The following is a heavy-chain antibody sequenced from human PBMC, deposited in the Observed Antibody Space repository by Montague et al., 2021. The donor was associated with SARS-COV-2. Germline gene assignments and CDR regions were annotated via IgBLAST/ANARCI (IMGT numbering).Heavy chain of an antibody. CDR1: GTSITSYY. J-gene: IGHJ6*02. Sequence: SETLSLTCSVSGTSITSYYWNWIRQLPGKGLEWIGYISDSGSTNYSPSLKSRVTMSVDTSKNQMSLKLTSVTAVDTAVYYCARGCLSYFGAGSHCYGMDVWGQGTTVTVSS. D-gene: IGHD3-10*01. CDR2: ISDSGST. CDR3: ARGCLSYFGAGSHCYGMDV. V-gene: IGHV4-59*01.